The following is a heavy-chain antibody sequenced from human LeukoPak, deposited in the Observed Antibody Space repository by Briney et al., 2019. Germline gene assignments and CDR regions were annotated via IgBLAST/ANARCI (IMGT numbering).Heavy chain of an antibody. V-gene: IGHV4-39*07. D-gene: IGHD3-22*01. J-gene: IGHJ4*02. Sequence: SETLSLTCTVSGGSITSSNYYWGWIRQPPGKGLEWFGSIYFNGNTYYNPSLKSRVTISVDTSKNQFSLKLSSVSAADTAVYYCARVGSYDSSGYYYYFDYWGQGTLVTVSS. CDR3: ARVGSYDSSGYYYYFDY. CDR1: GGSITSSNYY. CDR2: IYFNGNT.